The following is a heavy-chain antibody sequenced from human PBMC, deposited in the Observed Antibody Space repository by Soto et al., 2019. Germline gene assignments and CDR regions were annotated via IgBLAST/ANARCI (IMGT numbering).Heavy chain of an antibody. D-gene: IGHD5-12*01. V-gene: IGHV1-69*12. CDR1: GGTFSSYA. CDR3: ASSVAKYYYYGMDV. J-gene: IGHJ6*02. Sequence: QVQLVQSGAEVKKPGSSVKVSCKASGGTFSSYAISWVRQAPGQGLEWMGGIIPIFGTANYAQKFQGSVTITADESTSRAYMELRSLRSEDRAVDYCASSVAKYYYYGMDVWGQGTTVTVSS. CDR2: IIPIFGTA.